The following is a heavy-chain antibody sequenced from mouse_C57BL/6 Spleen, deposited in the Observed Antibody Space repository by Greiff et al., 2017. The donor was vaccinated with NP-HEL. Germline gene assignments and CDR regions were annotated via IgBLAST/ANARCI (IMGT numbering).Heavy chain of an antibody. J-gene: IGHJ3*01. V-gene: IGHV1-50*01. CDR3: ARGVPAWFAY. CDR2: IDPSDSYT. CDR1: GYTFTSYW. Sequence: QVQLKQPGAELVKPGASVKLSCKASGYTFTSYWMQWVKQRPGQGLEWIGEIDPSDSYTNYNQKFKGKATLTVDTSSSTAYMQLSSLTSEDSAVYYCARGVPAWFAYWGQGTLVTVSA.